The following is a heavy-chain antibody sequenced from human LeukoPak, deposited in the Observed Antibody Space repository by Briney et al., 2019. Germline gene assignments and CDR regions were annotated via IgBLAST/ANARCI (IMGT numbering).Heavy chain of an antibody. J-gene: IGHJ3*02. Sequence: PGGSLRLSCAASGFTFSSYSMNWVRQAPGKGLEWVSSISSSSSYIYYADSVKGRFTISRDNAENSLYLQMNSLRAEDTAVYYCARAGYYYDSSGDAFDIWGQGTMVTVSS. CDR2: ISSSSSYI. CDR3: ARAGYYYDSSGDAFDI. D-gene: IGHD3-22*01. CDR1: GFTFSSYS. V-gene: IGHV3-21*01.